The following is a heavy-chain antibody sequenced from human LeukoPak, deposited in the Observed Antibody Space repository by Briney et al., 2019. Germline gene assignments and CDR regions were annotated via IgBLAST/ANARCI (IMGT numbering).Heavy chain of an antibody. Sequence: PSETLSLTCAVYGGSFSGYYWSWIRQPPGKGLEWIGEIKHSGSTNDNPSLKSRVTISVDTSKNQFSLKLSSVTAADTAVYYCAHLRTRGDKPGGAFDYWRQVTLVTVSS. CDR1: GGSFSGYY. J-gene: IGHJ4*02. D-gene: IGHD1-1*01. CDR3: AHLRTRGDKPGGAFDY. CDR2: IKHSGST. V-gene: IGHV4-34*01.